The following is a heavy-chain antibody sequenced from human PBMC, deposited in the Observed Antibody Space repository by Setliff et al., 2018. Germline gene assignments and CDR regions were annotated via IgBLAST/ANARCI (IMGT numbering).Heavy chain of an antibody. J-gene: IGHJ4*02. CDR2: IWDDGVKK. V-gene: IGHV3-33*08. CDR3: ARTCSGSGCYAGLES. CDR1: GFTFSTYR. D-gene: IGHD2-15*01. Sequence: QTGGSLRLCCAASGFTFSTYRMHWVRQAPGKGLEWVAVIWDDGVKKYHADSVKGRFTISRDNSKNTLYLQMNSLRPEDTAVYYCARTCSGSGCYAGLESWGQGTPVTVSS.